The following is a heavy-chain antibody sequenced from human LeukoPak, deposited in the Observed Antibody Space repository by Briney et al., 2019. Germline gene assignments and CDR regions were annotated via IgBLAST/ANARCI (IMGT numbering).Heavy chain of an antibody. CDR3: ARALGYCSGGSCYQPDY. J-gene: IGHJ4*02. D-gene: IGHD2-15*01. CDR1: GGSFSSYY. V-gene: IGHV4-59*10. CDR2: IYPSGST. Sequence: PSETLSLTCAVYGGSFSSYYWSWIRQPAGKGLEWIGRIYPSGSTNYNPSLKSRVTMSVDTSKNQFSRKLSSVTAADTAVYYCARALGYCSGGSCYQPDYWGQGTLVTVSS.